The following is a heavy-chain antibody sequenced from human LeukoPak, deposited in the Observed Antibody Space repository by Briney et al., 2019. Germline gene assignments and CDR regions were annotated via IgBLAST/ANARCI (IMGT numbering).Heavy chain of an antibody. D-gene: IGHD1-1*01. CDR1: GSSISPYY. J-gene: IGHJ4*02. V-gene: IGHV4-59*01. CDR2: IYYSGST. Sequence: SETLSLTCTVSGSSISPYYWSWIRQPPGKGLEWIGYIYYSGSTNYNPSLKSRVTMSVDTSKNQFSLKVRSVTAADTAFYYCARGRRRLDYWGLGILVTVSS. CDR3: ARGRRRLDY.